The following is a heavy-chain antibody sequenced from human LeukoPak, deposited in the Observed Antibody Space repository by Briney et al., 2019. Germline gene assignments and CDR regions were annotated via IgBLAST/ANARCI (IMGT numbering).Heavy chain of an antibody. J-gene: IGHJ4*02. V-gene: IGHV3-11*01. CDR3: ARDRDIVVVVAATSDYGFDY. Sequence: PGGSLRLSCAASGFTFSDYYMSWIRQAPGKGLEWVSYISSSGSTIYYADSVKGRFTISRDNAKNSLYLQMNSLRAEDTAVYYCARDRDIVVVVAATSDYGFDYWGQGTLVTVSS. D-gene: IGHD2-15*01. CDR1: GFTFSDYY. CDR2: ISSSGSTI.